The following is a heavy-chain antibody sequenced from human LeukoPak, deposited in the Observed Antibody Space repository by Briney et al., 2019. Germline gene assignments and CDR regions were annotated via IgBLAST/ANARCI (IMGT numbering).Heavy chain of an antibody. CDR2: ISSSGSTI. CDR1: GFTFSSYE. Sequence: GTSLRLSCAASGFTFSSYEMNWVRQAPGKGLEWVSYISSSGSTIYYADSVKGRFTISRDNAKNSLYLQMNSLRAEDTSVYYCARDPEWGALDYWGLGTLVTVSS. CDR3: ARDPEWGALDY. D-gene: IGHD3-16*01. J-gene: IGHJ4*02. V-gene: IGHV3-48*03.